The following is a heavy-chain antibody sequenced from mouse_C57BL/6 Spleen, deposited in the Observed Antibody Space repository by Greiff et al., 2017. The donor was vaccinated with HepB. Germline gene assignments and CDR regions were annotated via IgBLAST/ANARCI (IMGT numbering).Heavy chain of an antibody. CDR1: GYTFTSYG. D-gene: IGHD6-1*01. CDR3: ARSSSRDYFDY. V-gene: IGHV1-81*01. J-gene: IGHJ2*01. Sequence: QVQLKESGAELARPGASVKLSCKASGYTFTSYGISWVKQRTGQGLEWIGEIYPRSGNTYYNEKFKGKATLTADKSSSTAYMELRSLTSEDSAVYFCARSSSRDYFDYWGQGTTLTVSS. CDR2: IYPRSGNT.